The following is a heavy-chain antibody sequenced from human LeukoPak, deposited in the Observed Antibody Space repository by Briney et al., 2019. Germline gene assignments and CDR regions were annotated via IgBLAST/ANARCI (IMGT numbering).Heavy chain of an antibody. CDR1: GYTFTSYG. CDR3: ARDGFLGKYCTNDICSNYYGVDV. CDR2: ISAYNGNT. V-gene: IGHV1-18*01. D-gene: IGHD2-8*01. J-gene: IGHJ6*02. Sequence: ASVKVSCKASGYTFTSYGISWVRQAPGQGLEWMGWISAYNGNTNYAQKLQGRVTMTTDTSTSTAYMELSSLRSEDTALYYCARDGFLGKYCTNDICSNYYGVDVWGQGTTVTVSS.